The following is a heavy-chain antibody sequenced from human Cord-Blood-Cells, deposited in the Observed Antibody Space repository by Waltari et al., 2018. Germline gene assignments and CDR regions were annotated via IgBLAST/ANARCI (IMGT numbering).Heavy chain of an antibody. J-gene: IGHJ4*02. D-gene: IGHD4-17*01. CDR3: ARALGPPTTSDY. V-gene: IGHV3-48*02. CDR2: ISSSSTI. CDR1: GSTFSSYS. Sequence: EVQLVESGGGVVQPGGSLRLSCAASGSTFSSYSMYCVRQGPGKWLEWVSYISSSSTIYYADSVKGRFTISRDNAKNSLYLQMNSLRDEDTAVYYCARALGPPTTSDYWGQGTLVTVSS.